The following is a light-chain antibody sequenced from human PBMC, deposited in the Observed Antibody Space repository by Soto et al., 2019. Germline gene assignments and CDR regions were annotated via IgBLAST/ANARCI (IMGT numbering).Light chain of an antibody. Sequence: VLKQSRAALSLSPEESATLSCRASQSVSSIYLAWYQQKPGQAPSLLIYATSSRATGIPDRFSGSGSGTDFSLTISRLEPEDFAVYYCQQYGSSPITFGQGTRLEIK. J-gene: IGKJ5*01. CDR3: QQYGSSPIT. V-gene: IGKV3-20*01. CDR1: QSVSSIY. CDR2: ATS.